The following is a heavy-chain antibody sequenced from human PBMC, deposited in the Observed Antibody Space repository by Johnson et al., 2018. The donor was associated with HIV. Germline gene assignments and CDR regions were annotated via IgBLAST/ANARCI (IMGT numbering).Heavy chain of an antibody. CDR1: GFTFSSYA. J-gene: IGHJ3*02. V-gene: IGHV3-30*04. CDR3: AKTGAAAGLKDAFDI. CDR2: ISYDGSNK. Sequence: QVQLVESGGGVVQPGRSLRLSCAASGFTFSSYAIHWVRQAPGKGLEWVAVISYDGSNKYYADSVRGRFTISRDNSKDTLFLQMNSLIAEDTAVYFCAKTGAAAGLKDAFDIWGQGTMVTVSS. D-gene: IGHD6-13*01.